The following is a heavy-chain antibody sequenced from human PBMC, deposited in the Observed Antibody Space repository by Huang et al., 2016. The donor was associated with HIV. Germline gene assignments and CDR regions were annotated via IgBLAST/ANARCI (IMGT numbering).Heavy chain of an antibody. D-gene: IGHD3-22*01. CDR1: GGSFRNFA. CDR3: ATVDYYDTSGPQRGYFDN. CDR2: ISPTLGTA. V-gene: IGHV1-69*01. Sequence: QVQLVQSGAEVKKPGSSVKVSCKASGGSFRNFAIGWVRQAPGQGLEWMGGISPTLGTANYAQKFQGRVTIIADESTSTAYMELSSLRSEDTAVYYCATVDYYDTSGPQRGYFDNWGQGTLVTVSS. J-gene: IGHJ4*02.